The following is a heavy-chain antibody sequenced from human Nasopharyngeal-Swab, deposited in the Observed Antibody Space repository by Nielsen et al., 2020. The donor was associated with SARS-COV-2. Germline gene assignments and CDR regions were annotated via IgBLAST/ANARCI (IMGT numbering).Heavy chain of an antibody. J-gene: IGHJ4*02. D-gene: IGHD4-23*01. CDR2: INSDGSST. CDR3: ARLRWYVDY. Sequence: WIRRPPGKGLVWVSRINSDGSSTSYADSVKGRFTISRDNAKNTLYLQMNSLRAEDTAVYYCARLRWYVDYWGQGTLVTVSS. V-gene: IGHV3-74*01.